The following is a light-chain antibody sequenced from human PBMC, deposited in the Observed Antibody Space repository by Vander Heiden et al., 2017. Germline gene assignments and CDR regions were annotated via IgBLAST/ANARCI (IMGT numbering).Light chain of an antibody. J-gene: IGKJ1*01. CDR1: QGVSGY. V-gene: IGKV3D-11*01. Sequence: EIVLTPSPATLSLSPGERATLSCRPSQGVSGYLVWYQKKPGQPPRLLIYDAFKRATGIPARFSGSVSGTDYTLTIGNLEPEDFAIYYCHHRGTWPWTFGQGTKVEIK. CDR2: DAF. CDR3: HHRGTWPWT.